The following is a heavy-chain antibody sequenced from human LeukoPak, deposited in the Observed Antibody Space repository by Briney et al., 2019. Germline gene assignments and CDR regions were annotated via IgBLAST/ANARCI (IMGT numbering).Heavy chain of an antibody. D-gene: IGHD6-19*01. Sequence: PSETLSLTCAVSGGSISSSNWWSWVRQPPGKGLEWIGEIYHSGSTNYNPSLKSRVTISVDKSKNQFSLKLSSVTAADTAVYYCARELAVAAPRFDYWGQGTLVTVSS. CDR1: GGSISSSNW. V-gene: IGHV4-4*02. CDR3: ARELAVAAPRFDY. J-gene: IGHJ4*02. CDR2: IYHSGST.